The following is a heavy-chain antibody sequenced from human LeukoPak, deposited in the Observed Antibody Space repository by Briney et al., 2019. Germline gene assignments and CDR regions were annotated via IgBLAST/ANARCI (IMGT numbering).Heavy chain of an antibody. CDR2: IYYSGST. CDR3: ARSYRKVRGVMSPPCY. V-gene: IGHV4-39*01. D-gene: IGHD3-10*01. Sequence: PSETLSLTCTVSGGSISSSSYYWGWIRQPPGKGLEWIGSIYYSGSTYYNPSLKSRVTISVDTSKNQFSLKLSSVTAADTAVCYCARSYRKVRGVMSPPCYWGQGTLVTVSS. J-gene: IGHJ4*02. CDR1: GGSISSSSYY.